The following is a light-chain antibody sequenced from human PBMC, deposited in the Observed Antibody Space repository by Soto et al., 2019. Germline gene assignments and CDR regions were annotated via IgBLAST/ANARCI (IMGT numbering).Light chain of an antibody. CDR1: GSDVGAYNY. CDR3: SSYAGNNNYV. CDR2: DVS. J-gene: IGLJ1*01. Sequence: QSALTQPPSASGSPGQSVTISCTGTGSDVGAYNYVSWYQQHPGKAPKLMIYDVSKRPSGAPDRFSGSKSGNAASLTVSGLQAEDEAYYYCSSYAGNNNYVFGTGTKVTVL. V-gene: IGLV2-8*01.